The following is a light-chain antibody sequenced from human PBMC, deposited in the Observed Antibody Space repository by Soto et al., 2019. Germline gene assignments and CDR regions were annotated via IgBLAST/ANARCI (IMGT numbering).Light chain of an antibody. CDR2: GAS. J-gene: IGKJ1*01. CDR3: PQYGSAPAWT. CDR1: QSISSSY. V-gene: IGKV3-20*01. Sequence: EIVLTQSPGTLSLFPGERATLSCRASQSISSSYLAWYQQKPGQAPRLLIYGASSRATGIPDRFSGAGSATDFTLTISRLEPEDFAVYYCPQYGSAPAWTFGQGTKVESK.